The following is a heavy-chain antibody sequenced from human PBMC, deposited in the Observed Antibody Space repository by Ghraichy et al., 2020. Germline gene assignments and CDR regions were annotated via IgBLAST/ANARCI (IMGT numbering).Heavy chain of an antibody. CDR3: ARETGLTTWYWFDP. CDR2: ISGYNGNK. CDR1: GYNFSRYG. J-gene: IGHJ5*02. D-gene: IGHD7-27*01. Sequence: ASVKVPCKSSGYNFSRYGISWVRQAPGQGLEWMGWISGYNGNKNYAKKFQGRVTMTTDTSTNTAYLELRSLRSDDTAVYYCARETGLTTWYWFDPWGQGTLVTVSS. V-gene: IGHV1-18*01.